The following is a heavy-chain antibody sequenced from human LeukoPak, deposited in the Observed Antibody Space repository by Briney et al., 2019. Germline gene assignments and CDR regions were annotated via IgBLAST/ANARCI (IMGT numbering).Heavy chain of an antibody. V-gene: IGHV3-43*01. Sequence: GGSLRLSCAASGFTFDDYTMHWVRQAPGKGLEWVSLIRWDGVSTYYAGSVKGRFTISRDNSKNSLYLQTNSLRTEDTALYYCGKGDTTMDTTLDYWGQGTLVTVYS. CDR1: GFTFDDYT. CDR2: IRWDGVST. CDR3: GKGDTTMDTTLDY. D-gene: IGHD5-18*01. J-gene: IGHJ4*02.